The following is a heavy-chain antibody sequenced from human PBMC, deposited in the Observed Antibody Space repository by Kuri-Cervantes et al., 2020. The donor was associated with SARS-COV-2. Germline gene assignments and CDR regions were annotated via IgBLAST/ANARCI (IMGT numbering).Heavy chain of an antibody. CDR2: ISSSSSTI. J-gene: IGHJ6*02. V-gene: IGHV3-48*02. Sequence: GGSLRLSCAASGFTFSSYSMNWVRQAPGKGLEGVSYISSSSSTIYYADSVKGRFTISRDNAKNSLYRQMNSLRDEDMAVYYCARDLRPLELYYYYGMDVWGQGTTVTVSS. CDR3: ARDLRPLELYYYYGMDV. D-gene: IGHD4-17*01. CDR1: GFTFSSYS.